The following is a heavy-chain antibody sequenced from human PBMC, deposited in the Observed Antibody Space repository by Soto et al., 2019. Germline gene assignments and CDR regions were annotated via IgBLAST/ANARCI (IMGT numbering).Heavy chain of an antibody. V-gene: IGHV1-69*13. J-gene: IGHJ1*01. Sequence: SVKVSCKASGGTFSSFGISWVRQAPGQGLEWMGGIIPVFGRPNYAQGFRGRLTITADESTNTCYMELIDLESEDTAVYYCAREGSGYNFWGQGTLVTVSS. CDR2: IIPVFGRP. CDR1: GGTFSSFG. CDR3: AREGSGYNF. D-gene: IGHD5-12*01.